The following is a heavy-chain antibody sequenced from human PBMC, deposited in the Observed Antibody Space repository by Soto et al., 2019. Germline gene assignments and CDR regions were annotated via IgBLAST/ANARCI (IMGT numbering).Heavy chain of an antibody. J-gene: IGHJ6*02. V-gene: IGHV4-59*01. CDR2: IYYSGST. D-gene: IGHD1-20*01. CDR3: ASGMRRTYGMDV. Sequence: SEALTLTCAVSGCSIRSYYWSWIRQPPGKGLEWIGYIYYSGSTNYNPSLKSRVTISVDTSKNQFSLKLSSVTAADTAVYYCASGMRRTYGMDVWGQGTTVTVSS. CDR1: GCSIRSYY.